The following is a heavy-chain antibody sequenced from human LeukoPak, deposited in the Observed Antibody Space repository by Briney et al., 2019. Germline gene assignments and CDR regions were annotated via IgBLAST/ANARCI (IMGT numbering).Heavy chain of an antibody. J-gene: IGHJ4*02. Sequence: PGGSLRLSCAASGFTVSSNYMSWVRQAPGKGLEWVSVIYSGGSTYYADSVKGRFTISRDNSKNTLYLQMNSLRAEDTAVYYCARIFYSNYVHYWGQGTLVTVPS. CDR2: IYSGGST. D-gene: IGHD4-11*01. CDR1: GFTVSSNY. V-gene: IGHV3-66*02. CDR3: ARIFYSNYVHY.